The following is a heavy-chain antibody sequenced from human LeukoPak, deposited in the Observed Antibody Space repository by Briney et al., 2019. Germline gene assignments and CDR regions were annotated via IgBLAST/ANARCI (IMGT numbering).Heavy chain of an antibody. CDR3: ARTTEGGYTYNYFYYYYMDV. CDR1: GGSFSGYY. Sequence: PSETLSLTCAVYGGSFSGYYWSWIRQPPGKGLEWIGEINHSGSTNYNPSLKSRISISVDTSKNQFSLKLSSVTAADTAVYYCARTTEGGYTYNYFYYYYMDVWGKGTTVTISS. CDR2: INHSGST. J-gene: IGHJ6*03. V-gene: IGHV4-34*01. D-gene: IGHD5-18*01.